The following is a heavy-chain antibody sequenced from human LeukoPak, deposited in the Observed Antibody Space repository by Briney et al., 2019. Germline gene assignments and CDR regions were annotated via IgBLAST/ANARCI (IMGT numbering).Heavy chain of an antibody. CDR2: VYPGDSDT. Sequence: GESLKISCKGSGYSFTSYWIAWVRQIPGKGLEWMGSVYPGDSDTRYSPSFQGEVTISTDKSISTAYLQWSSLKASDTAMYYCATHSGSYFYYFDNWGEGTLVTVSS. CDR1: GYSFTSYW. D-gene: IGHD1-26*01. CDR3: ATHSGSYFYYFDN. J-gene: IGHJ4*02. V-gene: IGHV5-51*01.